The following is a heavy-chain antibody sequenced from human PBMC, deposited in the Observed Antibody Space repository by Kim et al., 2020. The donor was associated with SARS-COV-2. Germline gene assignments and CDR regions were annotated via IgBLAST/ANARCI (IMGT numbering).Heavy chain of an antibody. CDR2: IGVGGST. CDR1: GFTFSNSG. V-gene: IGHV3-23*01. CDR3: AKERVGSVWGSYHEY. J-gene: IGHJ4*02. Sequence: GSLRLSCTASGFTFSNSGMAWVRQAPGKGKEWVSSIGVGGSTFYPDSVRGRFIISRDNSDNTLYLQMNSLRAEDTAIYYFAKERVGSVWGSYHEYWGQG. D-gene: IGHD3-16*01.